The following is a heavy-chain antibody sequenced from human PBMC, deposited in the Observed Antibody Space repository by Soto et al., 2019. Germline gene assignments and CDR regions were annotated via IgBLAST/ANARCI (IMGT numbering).Heavy chain of an antibody. V-gene: IGHV3-33*06. CDR3: AKVGTEYSSSWYRYYFDY. CDR2: IWYDGTNK. CDR1: GFTFSIYG. D-gene: IGHD6-13*01. J-gene: IGHJ4*02. Sequence: PGGSLSLSCAASGFTFSIYGMHWVRQAPGKGLEWVAAIWYDGTNKYYGDSVKGRFTISRDNSKNTLYLQMNSLRAEDTAVYYCAKVGTEYSSSWYRYYFDYWGQGTLVTVSS.